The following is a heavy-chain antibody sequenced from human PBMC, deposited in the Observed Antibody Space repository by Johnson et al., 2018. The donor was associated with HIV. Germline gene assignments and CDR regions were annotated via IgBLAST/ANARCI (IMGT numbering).Heavy chain of an antibody. CDR2: IRYDGSNK. CDR1: GFTFSSYG. D-gene: IGHD4-17*01. CDR3: ANAEMTTVSRGAFDI. V-gene: IGHV3-30*02. J-gene: IGHJ3*02. Sequence: QVQLVESGGGVVQPGGSLRLSCAASGFTFSSYGMHWVRQAPGKGLEWVAFIRYDGSNKYYAASVKGRFTISRDNSKNTLYLQMNSLRAEDTAVYYCANAEMTTVSRGAFDIWGQGTMVTVSS.